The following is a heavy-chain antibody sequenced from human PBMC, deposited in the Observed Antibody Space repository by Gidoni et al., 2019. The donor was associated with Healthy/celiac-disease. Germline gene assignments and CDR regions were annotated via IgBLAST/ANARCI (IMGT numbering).Heavy chain of an antibody. CDR2: IYTRGST. D-gene: IGHD3-3*01. J-gene: IGHJ6*03. V-gene: IGHV4-4*07. CDR1: GGSISSSY. CDR3: ARDRQLGGYDFWSGLNYYYMDV. Sequence: QVQLQESGPGLVKPSETLSLTCTVSGGSISSSYWSWIRQPAGKGLEWIGRIYTRGSTNYNPSLKSRVTMSVDTSKNQFSLKLSSVTAADTAVYYCARDRQLGGYDFWSGLNYYYMDVWGKGTTVTVSS.